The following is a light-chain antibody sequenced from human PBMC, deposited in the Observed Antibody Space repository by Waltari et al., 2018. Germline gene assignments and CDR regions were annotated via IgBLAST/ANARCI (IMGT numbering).Light chain of an antibody. CDR2: YVT. V-gene: IGLV2-11*01. CDR1: SSDVGYYNY. Sequence: QSALTQPRSVSGSPGQSVTISCTGTSSDVGYYNYVSWYQQHPGKPPKLMVYYVTKRPSGVPGRVSGSNTGNMASLAVTGLQAGDEDDYYCCSGARSTTLVCGGGTKLSVL. J-gene: IGLJ2*01. CDR3: CSGARSTTLV.